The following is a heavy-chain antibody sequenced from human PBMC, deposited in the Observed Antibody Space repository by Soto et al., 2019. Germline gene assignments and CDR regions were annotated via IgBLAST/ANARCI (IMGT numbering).Heavy chain of an antibody. V-gene: IGHV4-31*11. CDR2: INHSGST. J-gene: IGHJ4*02. D-gene: IGHD2-8*02. Sequence: PSETLSLTCAVSGGSISSGAYYWSWIRQHPGKGLEWIGEINHSGSTNYNPSLKSRVTISVDTSKNQFSLKLTSVTAADTAVYYCARDKITGLFDYWGQGTLVTVSS. CDR1: GGSISSGAYY. CDR3: ARDKITGLFDY.